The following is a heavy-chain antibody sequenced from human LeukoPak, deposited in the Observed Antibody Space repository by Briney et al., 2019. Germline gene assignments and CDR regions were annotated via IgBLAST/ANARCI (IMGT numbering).Heavy chain of an antibody. Sequence: SETLSLTRSVSGGSISDYCWSWIRLSPGTGLEWIGYMDYSGSAAYNPSLRGRVTISIDTSKKQFSLEVTSVTAADTAVYFCARRKRGSGGPFDSWGHGTLVTVSS. CDR2: MDYSGSA. CDR3: ARRKRGSGGPFDS. V-gene: IGHV4-59*08. J-gene: IGHJ4*01. D-gene: IGHD6-19*01. CDR1: GGSISDYC.